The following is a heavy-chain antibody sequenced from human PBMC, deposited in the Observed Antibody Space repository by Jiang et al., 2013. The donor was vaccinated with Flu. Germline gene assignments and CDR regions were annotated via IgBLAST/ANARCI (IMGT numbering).Heavy chain of an antibody. J-gene: IGHJ4*02. V-gene: IGHV3-30-3*01. CDR3: ARGHSSSSRHYFDY. CDR2: ISYDGSNK. CDR1: GFTFSSYA. D-gene: IGHD6-6*01. Sequence: VQLVESGGGVVQPGRSLRLSCAASGFTFSSYAMHWVRQAPGKGLEWVAVISYDGSNKYYADSVKGRFTISRDNSKNTLYLQMNSLGAEDTAVYYCARGHSSSSRHYFDYWGQGTLVTVSS.